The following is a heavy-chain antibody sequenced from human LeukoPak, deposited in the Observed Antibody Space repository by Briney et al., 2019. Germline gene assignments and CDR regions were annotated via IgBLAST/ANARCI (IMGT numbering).Heavy chain of an antibody. CDR2: VLDNVRT. Sequence: SETLSLTCTVSGSSISSYYWSWVRQPPGKGLEWIGYVLDNVRTKDNPSLNSRFTLSADTSKNQFSLRLTSVTAADTAVYYCATIKRGNIFGFFDFWGQGILVTVSS. CDR1: GSSISSYY. D-gene: IGHD5-18*01. CDR3: ATIKRGNIFGFFDF. V-gene: IGHV4-59*01. J-gene: IGHJ4*02.